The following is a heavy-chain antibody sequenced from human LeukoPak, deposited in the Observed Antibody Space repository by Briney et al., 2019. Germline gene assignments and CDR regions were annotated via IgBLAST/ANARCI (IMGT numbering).Heavy chain of an antibody. CDR1: GFTFSSYA. CDR2: ISYDGSNE. CDR3: ARPVYDSSGYYHEYFQH. D-gene: IGHD3-22*01. V-gene: IGHV3-30-3*01. J-gene: IGHJ1*01. Sequence: GGSLRLSCSASGFTFSSYAMHWVRQAPGKGLEWVAVISYDGSNEYYADSVKGRFTISRDNSKNTLYLQMNSLRAEDTVVYYCARPVYDSSGYYHEYFQHWGQGTLVTVS.